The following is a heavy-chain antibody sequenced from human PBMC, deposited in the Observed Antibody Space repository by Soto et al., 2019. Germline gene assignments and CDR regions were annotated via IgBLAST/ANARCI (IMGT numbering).Heavy chain of an antibody. CDR3: ARDSGWPILNFDN. J-gene: IGHJ4*02. Sequence: LRPSWAASDFDFSSYGIHWVRQAPGKGLEWVAASSYDGRETFYADSAKGRFTVSKEMSKNTAFLQMNALRHEDTAVYFCARDSGWPILNFDNCGQGTPVTVSS. CDR2: SSYDGRET. V-gene: IGHV3-30*03. CDR1: DFDFSSYG. D-gene: IGHD3-10*01.